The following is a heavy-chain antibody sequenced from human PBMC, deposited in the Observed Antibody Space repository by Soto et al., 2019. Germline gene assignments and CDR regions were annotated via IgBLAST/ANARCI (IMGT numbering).Heavy chain of an antibody. Sequence: KTSETLSLTCAVYGGSFSGHYWSWIRQPPGKGLEWIGEINHSGSTNYNPSLKSRVTISVDTSKNQFSLKLSSVTAADTAVYYCARAHIAAAGTIGVIYYYYGMGVWGQGTTVTVSS. D-gene: IGHD6-13*01. CDR1: GGSFSGHY. J-gene: IGHJ6*02. CDR3: ARAHIAAAGTIGVIYYYYGMGV. CDR2: INHSGST. V-gene: IGHV4-34*01.